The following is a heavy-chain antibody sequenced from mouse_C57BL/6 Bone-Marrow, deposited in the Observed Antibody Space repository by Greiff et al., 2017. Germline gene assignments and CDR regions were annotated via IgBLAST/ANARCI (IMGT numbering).Heavy chain of an antibody. CDR3: ARPGHYYYGSSWHYAMDY. CDR1: GYTFTDYN. V-gene: IGHV1-18*01. CDR2: INPNNGGT. D-gene: IGHD1-1*01. J-gene: IGHJ4*01. Sequence: EVQLQQSGPELVKPGASVKIPCKASGYTFTDYNMDWVKQSHGKSLEWIGDINPNNGGTIYNQKFKGKATLTVDKSSSTAYMELRSLTSEDTAVYYCARPGHYYYGSSWHYAMDYWGQGTSVTVSS.